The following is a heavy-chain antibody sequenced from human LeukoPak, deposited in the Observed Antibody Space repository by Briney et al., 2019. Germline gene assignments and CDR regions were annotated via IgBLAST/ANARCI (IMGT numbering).Heavy chain of an antibody. CDR1: GFTFSGYN. CDR3: ARAATYYFDSGVYYYIHLDY. V-gene: IGHV3-21*01. D-gene: IGHD3-22*01. Sequence: PGGSLRLSCAASGFTFSGYNMNWVRQAPGKGLEWVSSMSSSSSYIYYADSVKGRFTISRDNAKNLLYLQMNSLRPEDTAVYYCARAATYYFDSGVYYYIHLDYWGQGTLVTVSS. J-gene: IGHJ4*02. CDR2: MSSSSSYI.